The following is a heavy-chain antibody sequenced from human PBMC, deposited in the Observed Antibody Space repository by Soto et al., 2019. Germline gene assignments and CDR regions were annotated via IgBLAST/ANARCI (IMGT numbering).Heavy chain of an antibody. CDR3: STLGYCSGGSCRGYYGMDV. Sequence: PGGSLRLSCAASGFTFSGSAMHWVRQASGKGLEWVGRIRSKANSYATAYAASVKGRFTISRDDSKNTAYLQMNSLKTEDTAVYYCSTLGYCSGGSCRGYYGMDVWGQGTTVTVSS. V-gene: IGHV3-73*01. J-gene: IGHJ6*02. CDR2: IRSKANSYAT. CDR1: GFTFSGSA. D-gene: IGHD2-15*01.